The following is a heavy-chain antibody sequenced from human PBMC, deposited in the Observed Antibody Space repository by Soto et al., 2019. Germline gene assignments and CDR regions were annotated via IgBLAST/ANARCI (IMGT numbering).Heavy chain of an antibody. CDR2: MNPNSGNT. CDR3: AMTLYGDNVDY. D-gene: IGHD4-17*01. V-gene: IGHV1-8*01. J-gene: IGHJ4*02. CDR1: GYTFTSYD. Sequence: QVQLVQSGAEVKKPGASVKVSCKASGYTFTSYDINWVRQATGQGLEWMGWMNPNSGNTGYAQKFQGRVTMTRNTSISKAYMYLSLLRSEDTALNYCAMTLYGDNVDYWGQGTLVTVSS.